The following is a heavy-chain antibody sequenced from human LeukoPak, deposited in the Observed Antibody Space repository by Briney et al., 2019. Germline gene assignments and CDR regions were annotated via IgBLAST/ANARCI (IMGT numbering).Heavy chain of an antibody. Sequence: GGSLRLSCAASGFTFSSYSMNWVRQAPGKGLEWVSYISSSSSTIYYADSVKGRFTISRDNAKNSLYLQMNSLRAEDTAVYYCAKVLAAAGTPFDNWGQGTLVTVSS. V-gene: IGHV3-48*01. CDR2: ISSSSSTI. CDR3: AKVLAAAGTPFDN. J-gene: IGHJ4*02. CDR1: GFTFSSYS. D-gene: IGHD6-13*01.